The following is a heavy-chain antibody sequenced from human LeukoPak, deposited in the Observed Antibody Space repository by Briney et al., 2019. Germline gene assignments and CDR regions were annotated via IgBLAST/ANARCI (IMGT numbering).Heavy chain of an antibody. CDR3: ASRSGGFDY. V-gene: IGHV3-30-3*01. Sequence: QPGGSLRLSCAASGFTFRSYEMNWVRQAPGKGLEWVAVISRDGTIKYYADYVKGRFTISRDNSKNTLYLQMDSLRPEDTAVFYCASRSGGFDYWGQGTLVTISS. D-gene: IGHD2-15*01. J-gene: IGHJ4*02. CDR1: GFTFRSYE. CDR2: ISRDGTIK.